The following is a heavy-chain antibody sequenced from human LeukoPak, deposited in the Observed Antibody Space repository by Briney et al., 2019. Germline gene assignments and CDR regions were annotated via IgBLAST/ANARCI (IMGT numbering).Heavy chain of an antibody. V-gene: IGHV3-23*01. D-gene: IGHD3-3*01. Sequence: PGGSLRLSCAASGFTFSSYAMSWVRQAPGKGLEWVSAISGSGGSTYYADSVKGRFTISRDNSKNTLYLQMNSLRAEDTAVYYCARGLGITIFGVEFDYWGQGTLVTVSS. J-gene: IGHJ4*02. CDR3: ARGLGITIFGVEFDY. CDR2: ISGSGGST. CDR1: GFTFSSYA.